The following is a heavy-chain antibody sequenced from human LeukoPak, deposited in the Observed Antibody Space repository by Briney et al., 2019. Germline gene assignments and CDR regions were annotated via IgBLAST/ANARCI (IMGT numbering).Heavy chain of an antibody. D-gene: IGHD3-3*01. Sequence: GGSLRLSCAASGFTFSSYSMNWVRQAPGKGLEWVSSISSSSSYIYYADSVKGRFTISRDNAKNSLYLQMNSLRAEDTAVYYCARDRTIFGVADFDYWGQGTLVTVSS. CDR3: ARDRTIFGVADFDY. V-gene: IGHV3-21*01. J-gene: IGHJ4*02. CDR1: GFTFSSYS. CDR2: ISSSSSYI.